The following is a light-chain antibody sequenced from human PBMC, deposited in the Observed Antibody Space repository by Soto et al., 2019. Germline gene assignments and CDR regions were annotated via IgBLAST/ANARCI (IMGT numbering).Light chain of an antibody. J-gene: IGKJ4*01. CDR3: QQFNSYPLT. V-gene: IGKV1-9*01. CDR2: AAS. CDR1: QGISSY. Sequence: DIQLTQSPSFLSASVGDRVTITCRASQGISSYLAWYQQKPGKAPKLLIYAASTLQSGVPSRFSGSGSGTEFTITISSLQPEDFATYYCQQFNSYPLTFGGGTKVEIK.